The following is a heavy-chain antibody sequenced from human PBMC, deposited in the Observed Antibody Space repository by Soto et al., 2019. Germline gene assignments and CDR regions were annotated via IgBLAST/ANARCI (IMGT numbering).Heavy chain of an antibody. CDR2: IYPGDSDT. J-gene: IGHJ4*02. Sequence: PGESLKISCKGSGYSFTSYWIGWVRQMPGKGLEWMGIIYPGDSDTRYSPSFQGQVTISADKSISAAYLQWSSLKASDTAMYYCARRGYCSGGGCSKTVDYWGQGTLVTVSS. CDR3: ARRGYCSGGGCSKTVDY. D-gene: IGHD2-15*01. CDR1: GYSFTSYW. V-gene: IGHV5-51*01.